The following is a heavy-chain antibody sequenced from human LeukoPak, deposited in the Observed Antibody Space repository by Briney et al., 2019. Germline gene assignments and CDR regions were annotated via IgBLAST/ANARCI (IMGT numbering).Heavy chain of an antibody. D-gene: IGHD3-22*01. CDR3: ARLKRYYYDSSFDP. Sequence: SETLSLTCAVYGGSFSGYYWSWIRQPPGKGLEWIGEINHSGSTNYNPSLKSRVTMSVDTSKNQFSLKLSSVTAADTAVYYCARLKRYYYDSSFDPWGQGTLVTVSS. J-gene: IGHJ5*02. CDR1: GGSFSGYY. CDR2: INHSGST. V-gene: IGHV4-34*01.